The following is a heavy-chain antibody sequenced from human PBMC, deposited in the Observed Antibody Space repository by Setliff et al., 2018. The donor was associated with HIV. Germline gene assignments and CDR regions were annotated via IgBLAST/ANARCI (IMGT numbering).Heavy chain of an antibody. CDR3: AIGGGDGHPTWVY. D-gene: IGHD3-16*01. Sequence: ASVKVSCKASGYSFSTYSLHWVRQAPGQGLEWVGWISAGGHQTKYSEKFQDRVTITTDTSASTAYLQLSALRSEDTAVFYCAIGGGDGHPTWVYWGLGALVTVSS. J-gene: IGHJ4*02. V-gene: IGHV1-3*01. CDR2: ISAGGHQT. CDR1: GYSFSTYS.